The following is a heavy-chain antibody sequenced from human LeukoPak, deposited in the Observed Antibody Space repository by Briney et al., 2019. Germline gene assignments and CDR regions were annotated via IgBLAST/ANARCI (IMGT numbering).Heavy chain of an antibody. D-gene: IGHD5-24*01. J-gene: IGHJ4*02. CDR1: GGSISSSSSY. V-gene: IGHV4-39*01. Sequence: SETLSLTCSVSGGSISSSSSYWGWIRQPPGTGLEWIGSIYYSGSSFDNPALKSRVTISVDTSKNQFSLKLSSVTAADTAVYYCARHRSGWLQSSFDYWGQGTLVTVSS. CDR2: IYYSGSS. CDR3: ARHRSGWLQSSFDY.